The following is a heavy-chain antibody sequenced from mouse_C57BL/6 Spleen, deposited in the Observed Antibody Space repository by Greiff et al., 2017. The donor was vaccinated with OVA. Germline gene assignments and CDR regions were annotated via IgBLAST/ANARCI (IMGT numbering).Heavy chain of an antibody. CDR1: GFTFSSYA. V-gene: IGHV5-9-1*02. D-gene: IGHD2-4*01. Sequence: EVKLVESGEGLVKPGGSLKLSCAASGFTFSSYAMSWVRQTPEKRLEWVAYISSGGDYIYYADTVKGRFTISRDNARNTLYLQMSSLKSEDTAMYYCTREGFRYDYPYYFDYWGQGTTLTVSS. CDR2: ISSGGDYI. J-gene: IGHJ2*01. CDR3: TREGFRYDYPYYFDY.